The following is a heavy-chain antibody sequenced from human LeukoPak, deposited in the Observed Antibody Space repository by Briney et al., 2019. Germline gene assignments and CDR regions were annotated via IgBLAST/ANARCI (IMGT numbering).Heavy chain of an antibody. J-gene: IGHJ6*02. Sequence: SETLSLTCTVSGGSISSYYWSWIWQPAGKGLEWIGRIYTSGSTNYNPSLKSRVTMSVDTSKNQFSLKLSSVTAADTAVYYCAREFVVVPAAIGSSPYYYGMDVWGQGTTVTVSS. CDR3: AREFVVVPAAIGSSPYYYGMDV. V-gene: IGHV4-4*07. D-gene: IGHD2-2*01. CDR2: IYTSGST. CDR1: GGSISSYY.